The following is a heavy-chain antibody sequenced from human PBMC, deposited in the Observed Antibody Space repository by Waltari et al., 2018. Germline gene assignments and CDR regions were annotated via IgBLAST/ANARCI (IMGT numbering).Heavy chain of an antibody. J-gene: IGHJ2*01. D-gene: IGHD3-10*01. Sequence: QVQLQESGPALVKPSQTMSLTSTVPGASLSSHEYYWSWIRQHPGKGLEWIGYIYHSGSTYYNPSLKSRVTISVDRSKNQFSLKLSSVTAADTAVYYCARASEGGGWFGEFFDLWGRGTLVTVSS. CDR1: GASLSSHEYY. CDR2: IYHSGST. V-gene: IGHV4-30-4*08. CDR3: ARASEGGGWFGEFFDL.